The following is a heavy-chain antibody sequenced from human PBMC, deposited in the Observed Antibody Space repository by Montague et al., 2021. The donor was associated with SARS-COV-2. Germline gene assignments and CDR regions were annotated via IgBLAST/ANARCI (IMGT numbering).Heavy chain of an antibody. V-gene: IGHV4-34*01. D-gene: IGHD3-10*01. CDR3: ARVRFYGSGTSLGMDV. Sequence: SETLSLTCAVYGGSFSGYCWSWIRQPPGKGLEWIEEINHSGSTNYNPSLKSRVTISVDTSKNQFSLKLSSVTAADTAVYYCARVRFYGSGTSLGMDVWGQGTTVTVSS. CDR2: INHSGST. CDR1: GGSFSGYC. J-gene: IGHJ6*02.